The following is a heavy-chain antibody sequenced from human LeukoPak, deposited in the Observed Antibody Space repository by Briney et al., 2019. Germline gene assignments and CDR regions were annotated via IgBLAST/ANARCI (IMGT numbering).Heavy chain of an antibody. CDR1: GFTFSSYG. Sequence: GGSLRLSCAASGFTFSSYGMHWVRQAPGKGLEWVAVISYDGSNKYYADSVKGRFTISRDNSKNTLYLQMNSLRAEDTAVYYCAKDEGYWGQGTLVTVSS. V-gene: IGHV3-30*18. CDR2: ISYDGSNK. J-gene: IGHJ4*02. CDR3: AKDEGY.